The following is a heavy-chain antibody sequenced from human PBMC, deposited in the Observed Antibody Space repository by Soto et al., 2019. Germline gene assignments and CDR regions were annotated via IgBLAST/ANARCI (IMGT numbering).Heavy chain of an antibody. V-gene: IGHV3-23*01. Sequence: GGSLRLSCAASGFTFSDHAMNWVRQAPGKGLEWVSSIIGSGGTTYYADSVKGRFTISRDNSKNTLYLQMNSLRAEDTAVYYCARVIEAYSNYGMDVWGQGTTVTVSS. D-gene: IGHD3-16*02. J-gene: IGHJ6*02. CDR2: IIGSGGTT. CDR3: ARVIEAYSNYGMDV. CDR1: GFTFSDHA.